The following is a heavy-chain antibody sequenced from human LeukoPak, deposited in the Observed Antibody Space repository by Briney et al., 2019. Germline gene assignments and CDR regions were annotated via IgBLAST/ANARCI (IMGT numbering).Heavy chain of an antibody. CDR1: GGSLSDYY. Sequence: SETLSLTCAVCGGSLSDYYWSGLRQPPGRGREGVGEIKHRGSTKYNPSLKSRVTISVDTSKNQFSLKLSSVTAADTAVYDCARGRYCSGGSCYAVDWGQGTLVTVSS. CDR3: ARGRYCSGGSCYAVD. D-gene: IGHD2-15*01. CDR2: IKHRGST. V-gene: IGHV4-34*01. J-gene: IGHJ4*02.